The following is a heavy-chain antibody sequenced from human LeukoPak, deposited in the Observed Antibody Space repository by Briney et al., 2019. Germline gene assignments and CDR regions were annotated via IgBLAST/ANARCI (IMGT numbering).Heavy chain of an antibody. CDR2: IYHSGST. V-gene: IGHV4-38-2*02. D-gene: IGHD3-10*01. CDR1: GYSISSGYY. Sequence: SETLSLTCTVSGYSISSGYYWGWIRQPPGKGLEWIGSIYHSGSTYYNPSLKSRVTISVDTSKNQFSLKLSSVTAADTAVYYCARADYGSGSAWFDPWGQGTLVTVSS. CDR3: ARADYGSGSAWFDP. J-gene: IGHJ5*02.